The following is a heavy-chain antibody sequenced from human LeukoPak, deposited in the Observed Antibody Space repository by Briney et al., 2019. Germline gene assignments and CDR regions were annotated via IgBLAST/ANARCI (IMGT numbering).Heavy chain of an antibody. J-gene: IGHJ4*02. CDR2: IYYSGST. CDR3: ASHSREPYYFDY. Sequence: SETLSLTCTVSGGSISSYYWSWIRQPPGKGLEWIGYIYYSGSTNYNPSLKSRVTISVETSKNQFSLKLSSVTAADTAVYYCASHSREPYYFDYWGQGTLVTVSS. CDR1: GGSISSYY. V-gene: IGHV4-59*01. D-gene: IGHD1-14*01.